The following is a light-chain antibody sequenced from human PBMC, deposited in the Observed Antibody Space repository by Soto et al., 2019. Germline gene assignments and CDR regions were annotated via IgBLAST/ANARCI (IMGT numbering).Light chain of an antibody. CDR3: QQSYSTPPT. CDR2: AAS. CDR1: QSISSH. V-gene: IGKV1-39*01. J-gene: IGKJ1*01. Sequence: DIQMTQSPSSLSASIGDRVTITCRASQSISSHLNWYQHKPGIAPKLLIYAASTLRTGVPSRFSCSRSGTDFTLTISSLQPEDFATYYWQQSYSTPPTFGQGTKVEI.